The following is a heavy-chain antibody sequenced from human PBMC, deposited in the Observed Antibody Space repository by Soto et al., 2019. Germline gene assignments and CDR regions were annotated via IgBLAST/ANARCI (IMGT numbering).Heavy chain of an antibody. D-gene: IGHD1-1*01. CDR3: GAETAGFTY. CDR2: ITPNSGST. J-gene: IGHJ4*02. CDR1: GYTFTGYL. V-gene: IGHV1-2*02. Sequence: SVKVSGKASGYTFTGYLIHWGRQAPGQGLGRMGGITPNSGSTAYAQKFQGGVTRTRDTSLGTAYMGLGSLILDATACFYCGAETAGFTYWGLGTLVTAPQ.